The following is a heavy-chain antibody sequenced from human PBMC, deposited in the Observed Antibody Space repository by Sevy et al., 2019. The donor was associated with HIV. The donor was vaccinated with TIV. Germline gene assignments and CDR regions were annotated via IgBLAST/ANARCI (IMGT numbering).Heavy chain of an antibody. J-gene: IGHJ6*02. D-gene: IGHD6-13*01. CDR3: ARETRYSSSWYVGEYYYYYGMDV. Sequence: GGSLRLSCAASRFTFSSYWMSWVRQAPGKGLEWVVNIMQDGSEKYYVDSVKGRFTISRDNAKNSLYLQMNSLRAEDTAVYYCARETRYSSSWYVGEYYYYYGMDVWGQGTTVTVSS. V-gene: IGHV3-7*01. CDR2: IMQDGSEK. CDR1: RFTFSSYW.